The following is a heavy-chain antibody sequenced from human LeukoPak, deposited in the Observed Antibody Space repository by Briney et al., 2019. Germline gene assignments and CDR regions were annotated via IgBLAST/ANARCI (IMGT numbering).Heavy chain of an antibody. Sequence: GASVKVSCKASGYTFTRYYIHWVRQAPGQGLEWMGTINPSGDSTSYAQKFQGRVTMTRDTSTSTVYMELSSLTPEDTAVYYCARAPGYGGNSDYWGQGTLVTVSS. D-gene: IGHD4-23*01. CDR2: INPSGDST. CDR1: GYTFTRYY. V-gene: IGHV1-46*01. CDR3: ARAPGYGGNSDY. J-gene: IGHJ4*02.